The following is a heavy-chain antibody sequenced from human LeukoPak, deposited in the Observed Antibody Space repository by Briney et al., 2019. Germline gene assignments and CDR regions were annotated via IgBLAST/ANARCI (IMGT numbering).Heavy chain of an antibody. CDR3: ARLGQVAGLDY. CDR1: GGSISSYY. J-gene: IGHJ4*02. CDR2: IYYSGST. V-gene: IGHV4-59*08. D-gene: IGHD6-19*01. Sequence: SETLSLTCTVSGGSISSYYWSWIRQPPGKGLEWIGYIYYSGSTNYNPSLKSRVTISVDTSKNQFSLKLSSLTAADTAVYYCARLGQVAGLDYWGQGTLVTVSS.